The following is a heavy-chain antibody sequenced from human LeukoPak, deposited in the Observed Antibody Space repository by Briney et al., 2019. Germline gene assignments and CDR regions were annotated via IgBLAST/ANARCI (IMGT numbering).Heavy chain of an antibody. V-gene: IGHV4-59*10. CDR2: IDTSGNT. CDR3: ARTEESGYSYGYFGYYYYMDV. CDR1: GGSFSGYY. D-gene: IGHD5-18*01. Sequence: PSETLSLTCAVYGGSFSGYYWSWLRQPAGKGLEWIWRIDTSGNTNYKPSPKSRVTMSVDTSKNQFSPKLSSVTAADTAVYYCARTEESGYSYGYFGYYYYMDVWGKGTTVTVSS. J-gene: IGHJ6*03.